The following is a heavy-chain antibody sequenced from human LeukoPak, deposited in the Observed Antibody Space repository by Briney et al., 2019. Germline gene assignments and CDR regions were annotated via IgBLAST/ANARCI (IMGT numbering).Heavy chain of an antibody. V-gene: IGHV3-23*01. CDR1: GFSFSSYS. CDR3: AKERGSSWAPFDI. CDR2: ISGSGGST. Sequence: PGGSLRLSCAASGFSFSSYSMSWVRQPPGKGLEWVGAISGSGGSTYYADSMKGRFTIVRDKSKNTPYLQMDSLRAEHTDVYFCAKERGSSWAPFDIWGQGTMVTVSS. D-gene: IGHD6-13*01. J-gene: IGHJ3*02.